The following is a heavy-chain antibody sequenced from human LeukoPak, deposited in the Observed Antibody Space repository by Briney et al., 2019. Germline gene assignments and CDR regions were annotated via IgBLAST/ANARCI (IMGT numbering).Heavy chain of an antibody. J-gene: IGHJ4*02. CDR3: ARENDYGDYLY. CDR2: IYWDDDM. D-gene: IGHD4-17*01. CDR1: GFSLSTSGVG. Sequence: ESGPTLVKPTQTLTLTCTFSGFSLSTSGVGVGWIRQPPGKALEWLALIYWDDDMRYSPSLKSRLTITKDTSKNQVVLTMTNMDPVDTATYYCARENDYGDYLYWGQGTLVTVSS. V-gene: IGHV2-5*02.